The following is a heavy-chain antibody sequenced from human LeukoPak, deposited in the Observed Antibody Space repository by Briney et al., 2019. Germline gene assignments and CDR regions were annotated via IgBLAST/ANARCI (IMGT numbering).Heavy chain of an antibody. CDR1: GDSISSSSSYY. Sequence: PSETLSLTCTVSGDSISSSSSYYWGWIRQPPGKGLEWMGSIYYSGTTYYHPSLKSRVTISVDTSKNQFSLKVYSVTAADTAVYYCTRERRDYGAEGYYYYYMDVWGKGTTVTISS. V-gene: IGHV4-39*07. J-gene: IGHJ6*03. CDR2: IYYSGTT. D-gene: IGHD4-17*01. CDR3: TRERRDYGAEGYYYYYMDV.